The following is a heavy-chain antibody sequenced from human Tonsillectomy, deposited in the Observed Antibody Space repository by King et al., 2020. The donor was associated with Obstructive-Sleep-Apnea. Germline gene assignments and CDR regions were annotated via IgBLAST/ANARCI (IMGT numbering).Heavy chain of an antibody. CDR3: ARGPLEWPYSSNWIDY. V-gene: IGHV3-48*04. CDR2: ISSSSTSI. D-gene: IGHD6-13*01. Sequence: VQLVESGGGLVQPGGSLRLSCAASGFIFSTYSMNWVRQAPGKGLEWISYISSSSTSIHNAVSVKGRFTISRDNAKNSLYLQMNSLRAEDTAVYYCARGPLEWPYSSNWIDYWGQGTLVTVSS. J-gene: IGHJ4*02. CDR1: GFIFSTYS.